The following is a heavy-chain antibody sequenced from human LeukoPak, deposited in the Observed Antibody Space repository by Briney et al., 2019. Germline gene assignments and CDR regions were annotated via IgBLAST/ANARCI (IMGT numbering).Heavy chain of an antibody. D-gene: IGHD3-10*01. CDR1: GFTFSSYA. CDR3: ARDNGDYYGSAWFDP. CDR2: ISYDGSNK. V-gene: IGHV3-30*04. Sequence: GRSLRLSCAASGFTFSSYAMHWVRQAPGKGLEWVAVISYDGSNKYYADSVKGRLTISRDNSKNTLYLQMNSLRAEDTAVYYCARDNGDYYGSAWFDPWGQGTLVTVSS. J-gene: IGHJ5*02.